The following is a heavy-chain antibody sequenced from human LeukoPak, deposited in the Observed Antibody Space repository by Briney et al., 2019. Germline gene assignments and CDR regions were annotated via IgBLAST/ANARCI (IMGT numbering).Heavy chain of an antibody. J-gene: IGHJ4*02. CDR1: GFTFASYA. D-gene: IGHD1-26*01. CDR2: ISGSGGST. V-gene: IGHV3-23*01. CDR3: AKEGFRVGAQPCDY. Sequence: GGSLRLSCSASGFTFASYAMSWVRQAPGKGLEWVSAISGSGGSTYYADSVKGRFTISRDNSKNTLYLQMNSLRAEDTAVYYCAKEGFRVGAQPCDYWGQGTLVTVSS.